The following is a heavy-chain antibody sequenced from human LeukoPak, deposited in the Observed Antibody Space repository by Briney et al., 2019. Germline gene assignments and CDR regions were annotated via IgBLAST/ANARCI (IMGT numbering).Heavy chain of an antibody. D-gene: IGHD6-25*01. CDR1: GFTFSSYW. J-gene: IGHJ4*02. CDR3: ARGGIAASIDY. V-gene: IGHV3-7*01. Sequence: GGSLRLSCAASGFTFSSYWMSWVRQAPGKGLEWVANIKEDESEKYYVDSVRGRFTISRDNAKNSLYLRMNSLRVDDTAVYYCARGGIAASIDYWGQGTLVTVSS. CDR2: IKEDESEK.